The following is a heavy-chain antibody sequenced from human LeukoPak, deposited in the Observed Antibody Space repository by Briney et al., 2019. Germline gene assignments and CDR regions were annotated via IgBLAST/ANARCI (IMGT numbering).Heavy chain of an antibody. CDR1: GGSFSGYY. CDR2: INHSGST. Sequence: PSETLSLTCVVYGGSFSGYYWSWIRQPPGKGLEWIGEINHSGSTNYNPSLKSRVTISVDTSKNQFSLKLSSVTTADTAVYYCARGYRASSSLGYYYYYYMDVWGKGTTVTVSS. V-gene: IGHV4-34*01. D-gene: IGHD6-6*01. CDR3: ARGYRASSSLGYYYYYYMDV. J-gene: IGHJ6*03.